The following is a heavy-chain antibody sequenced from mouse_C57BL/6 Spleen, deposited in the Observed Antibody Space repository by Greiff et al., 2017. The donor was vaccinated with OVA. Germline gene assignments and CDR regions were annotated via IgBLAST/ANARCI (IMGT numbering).Heavy chain of an antibody. D-gene: IGHD4-1*01. V-gene: IGHV1-66*01. CDR1: GYSFTSYY. CDR3: AREGVTGTFFDY. J-gene: IGHJ2*01. CDR2: IYPGSGNT. Sequence: VQLVESGPELVKPGASVKISCKASGYSFTSYYIHWVKQRPGQGLEWIGWIYPGSGNTKYNEKFKGKATLTADTSSSTAYMQLSSLTSEDSAVYYCAREGVTGTFFDYWGQGTTLTVSS.